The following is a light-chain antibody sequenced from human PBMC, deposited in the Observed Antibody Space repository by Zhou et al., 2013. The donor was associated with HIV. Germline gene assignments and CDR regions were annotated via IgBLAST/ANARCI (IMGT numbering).Light chain of an antibody. CDR1: QGIATY. V-gene: IGKV1-9*01. CDR2: RAS. CDR3: LQHHDYPRT. Sequence: IQLTQSPSFLSASVGDRVTFTCRASQGIATYLAWYLQKPGEAPNLLIYRASTLQSGVPSRFSGSGSVTEFTLTISSLQPEDFATYYCLQHHDYPRTFGQGNQSGN. J-gene: IGKJ1*01.